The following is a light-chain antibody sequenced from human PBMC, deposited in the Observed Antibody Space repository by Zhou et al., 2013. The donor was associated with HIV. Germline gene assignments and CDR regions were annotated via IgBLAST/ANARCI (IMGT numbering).Light chain of an antibody. CDR2: LND. CDR1: SSNIGSNT. CDR3: GSWDDSLNAVV. V-gene: IGLV1-44*01. Sequence: QSVLTQPPSASGTPGQRVTISCSGSSSNIGSNTVNWYQQLPGAAPKLLIFLNDQRPSGVPDRFSGSKSGTSASLAISGLQSEDEADYHCGSWDDSLNAVVFGGGTKLTVL. J-gene: IGLJ2*01.